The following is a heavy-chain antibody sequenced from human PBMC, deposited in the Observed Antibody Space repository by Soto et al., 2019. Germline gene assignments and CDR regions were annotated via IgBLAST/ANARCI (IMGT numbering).Heavy chain of an antibody. Sequence: TSETLSLTCTVSGDSINNYYWNWIRQSPGKGLEWIVYYYNTGTNYNPSLKSRVTISVDTAKNQFSLRLRSVTAEDTAVYYCAHRNYYESRGYYYYFDYWGQGTLVTVSS. D-gene: IGHD3-22*01. CDR2: YYNTGT. CDR3: AHRNYYESRGYYYYFDY. CDR1: GDSINNYY. J-gene: IGHJ4*02. V-gene: IGHV4-59*12.